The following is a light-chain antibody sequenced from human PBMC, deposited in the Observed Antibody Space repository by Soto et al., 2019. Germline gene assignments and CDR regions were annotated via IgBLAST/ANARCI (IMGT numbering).Light chain of an antibody. Sequence: QSALAQPASVSGSPGQSITISCTGTSSDVGAYNSVSWYQQHPHRAPQVIIYKGTQRPSGVFNRFSGSTSGNAASLTISALQADDEADYFCCSSAPESTYVFGTGTTVTVL. J-gene: IGLJ1*01. CDR3: CSSAPESTYV. V-gene: IGLV2-23*01. CDR2: KGT. CDR1: SSDVGAYNS.